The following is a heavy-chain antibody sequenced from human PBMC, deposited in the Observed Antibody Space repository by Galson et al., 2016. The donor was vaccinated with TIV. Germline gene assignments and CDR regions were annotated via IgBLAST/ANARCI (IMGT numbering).Heavy chain of an antibody. CDR3: ATSWGNIAAAGRNWFDP. D-gene: IGHD6-13*01. V-gene: IGHV3-23*01. J-gene: IGHJ5*02. CDR2: ISGGGGST. Sequence: SLRLSCAASGFTFRSYAMSWVRQAPGKGLEWVSVISGGGGSTIYTDSVKGRFTISSDNSKSNRYLQMNSLRVEDTGSYYCATSWGNIAAAGRNWFDPWGQGTLVTVSS. CDR1: GFTFRSYA.